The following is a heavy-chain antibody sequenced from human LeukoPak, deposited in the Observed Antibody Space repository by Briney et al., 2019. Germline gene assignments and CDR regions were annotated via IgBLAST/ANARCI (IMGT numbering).Heavy chain of an antibody. CDR1: GGSISSSIYY. D-gene: IGHD6-6*01. J-gene: IGHJ4*02. V-gene: IGHV4-39*07. CDR2: IYYNANT. Sequence: SETLSLTCTVSGGSISSSIYYWGWIRQPPGKGLEWIGSIYYNANTYYNPSLKSRITISVDTSKNQFSLRLSSVTAADTAVYYCARMDSSSETVDYWGQGTLVTVSS. CDR3: ARMDSSSETVDY.